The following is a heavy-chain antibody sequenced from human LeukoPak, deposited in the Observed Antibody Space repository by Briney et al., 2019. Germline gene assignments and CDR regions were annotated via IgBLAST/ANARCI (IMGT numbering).Heavy chain of an antibody. CDR3: ARAFSNFDL. CDR1: GGSISSFN. V-gene: IGHV4-59*01. J-gene: IGHJ4*02. CDR2: IYYSGTT. Sequence: PSETLSLTCTVSGGSISSFNWSWIRKPPGKGLEWIGNIYYSGTTNYNPSLNSQITMSLDTSKSQFSLKLSSVTAADTAVYYCARAFSNFDLWGQGTLVTVSS.